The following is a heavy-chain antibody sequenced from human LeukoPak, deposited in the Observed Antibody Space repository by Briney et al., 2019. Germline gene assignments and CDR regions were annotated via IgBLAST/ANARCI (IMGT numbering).Heavy chain of an antibody. J-gene: IGHJ4*02. D-gene: IGHD6-6*01. Sequence: ASVKVSCRASGYTFSRYGFSWVRQAPGQGREWLGWISAYSGNTNYGEKFQGRITMTTETSTSTAYMELRSLRSDDTAVYYCARDKYSSSSDFDYWGQGTLVTVSS. CDR3: ARDKYSSSSDFDY. CDR1: GYTFSRYG. CDR2: ISAYSGNT. V-gene: IGHV1-18*01.